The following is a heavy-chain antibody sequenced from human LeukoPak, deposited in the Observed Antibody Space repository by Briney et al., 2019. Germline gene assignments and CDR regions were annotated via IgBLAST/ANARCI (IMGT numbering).Heavy chain of an antibody. CDR3: ARQGGLGNYATGSWFDP. D-gene: IGHD1-7*01. CDR1: GFTFSSYA. J-gene: IGHJ5*02. V-gene: IGHV3-23*01. CDR2: ISGTGGST. Sequence: GGSLRLSCAASGFTFSSYAMSWVRQAPGKGLEWVSAISGTGGSTYYADSVKGRFTISRDNSKNTLYLQMDSLRAEDTAMYYCARQGGLGNYATGSWFDPWGQGTLVTVSS.